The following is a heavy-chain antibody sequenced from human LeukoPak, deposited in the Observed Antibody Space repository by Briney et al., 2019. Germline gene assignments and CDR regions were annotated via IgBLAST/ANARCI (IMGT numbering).Heavy chain of an antibody. Sequence: PSETLSLTRAVYGGSFSGYYWSWIRQPPGKGLEWIGEINHSGSTNYNPSLKSRVTISVDTSKNQFSLKLSSVTAADTAVYYCARAGYCSGGSCYSGAKWFDPWGQGTLVTVSS. J-gene: IGHJ5*02. CDR3: ARAGYCSGGSCYSGAKWFDP. CDR2: INHSGST. V-gene: IGHV4-34*01. D-gene: IGHD2-15*01. CDR1: GGSFSGYY.